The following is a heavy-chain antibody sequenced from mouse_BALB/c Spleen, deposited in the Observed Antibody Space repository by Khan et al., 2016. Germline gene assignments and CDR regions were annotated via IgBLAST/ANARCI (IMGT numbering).Heavy chain of an antibody. V-gene: IGHV3-2*02. D-gene: IGHD2-4*01. J-gene: IGHJ2*01. CDR1: DYSITSDYA. CDR3: ARYYDYYFDY. CDR2: ISYSCST. Sequence: EVELVESGPGLVKPSQSLSLTCTVTDYSITSDYAWNCLRHFPGNKLEWMGYISYSCSTSYNPSLKSRISITRDTSKNPLFLQLNSATTEDTATYYCARYYDYYFDYWGQGTTLTVSS.